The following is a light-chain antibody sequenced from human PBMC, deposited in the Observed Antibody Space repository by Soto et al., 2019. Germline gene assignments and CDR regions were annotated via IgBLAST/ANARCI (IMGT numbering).Light chain of an antibody. Sequence: EIVMAQSPVTLSVSPGEGATLSCRASQSVSSNLAWYQQKPGQAPRLVIHGASTRATGIPARFSGSGSGTEFTLTISSLQSEDFVVYYCQQYNDWPLTFGGGTKVEIK. CDR2: GAS. CDR3: QQYNDWPLT. CDR1: QSVSSN. V-gene: IGKV3-15*01. J-gene: IGKJ4*01.